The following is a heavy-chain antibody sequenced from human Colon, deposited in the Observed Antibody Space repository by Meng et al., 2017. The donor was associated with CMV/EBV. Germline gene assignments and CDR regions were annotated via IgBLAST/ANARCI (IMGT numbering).Heavy chain of an antibody. CDR3: ARDGRPGSGSYYGDFDY. V-gene: IGHV1-8*01. J-gene: IGHJ4*02. Sequence: YTFTSYDINWVRQATGQGLEWMGWMNPNSGNTAYAPKFQGRLTMTRDTSISTAYMELSRLRSDDTAVYYCARDGRPGSGSYYGDFDYWGQGTLVTVSS. CDR2: MNPNSGNT. D-gene: IGHD1-26*01. CDR1: YTFTSYD.